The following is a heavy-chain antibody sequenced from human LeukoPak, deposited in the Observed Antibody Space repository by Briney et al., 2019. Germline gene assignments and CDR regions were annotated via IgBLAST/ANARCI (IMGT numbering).Heavy chain of an antibody. CDR1: GGSFSGYY. CDR2: IYYSGST. Sequence: PSETLSLTCAVYGGSFSGYYWGWIRQPPGKGLEWIGSIYYSGSTYYNPSLKSRVTISVDTSKNQFSLKLSSVTAADTAVYYCARWALAALDAFDIWGQGTMVTVSS. D-gene: IGHD2-15*01. CDR3: ARWALAALDAFDI. V-gene: IGHV4-39*01. J-gene: IGHJ3*02.